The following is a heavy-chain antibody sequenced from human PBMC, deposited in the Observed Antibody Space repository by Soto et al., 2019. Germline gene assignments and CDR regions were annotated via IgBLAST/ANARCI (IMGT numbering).Heavy chain of an antibody. CDR1: GFTFSSYW. J-gene: IGHJ3*01. CDR2: INSDGSST. D-gene: IGHD2-15*01. V-gene: IGHV3-74*01. Sequence: EVQLVGSGGGLVQPGGSLRLSCAASGFTFSSYWMHWVRQVPGQGLVWVSRINSDGSSTTYADSVKGRFTTSRDNAKNTLYLQMHSLRAEDTAVYYGATGGQGYCSGVSCSFWGQGTMVTVSS. CDR3: ATGGQGYCSGVSCSF.